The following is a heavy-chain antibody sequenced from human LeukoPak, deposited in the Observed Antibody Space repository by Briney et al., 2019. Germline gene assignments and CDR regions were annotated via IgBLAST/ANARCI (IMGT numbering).Heavy chain of an antibody. V-gene: IGHV1-2*02. D-gene: IGHD3-22*01. CDR3: ARGLYYDSSGYPTRGY. CDR1: GYTFTGYY. CDR2: INPNSGGT. Sequence: ASVKVSCKASGYTFTGYYMHWVRQAPGQGLEWMGWINPNSGGTNYAQKFQGRVTMTRDTSISTAYMELSRLRSDDTAVYSCARGLYYDSSGYPTRGYWGQGTLVTVSS. J-gene: IGHJ4*02.